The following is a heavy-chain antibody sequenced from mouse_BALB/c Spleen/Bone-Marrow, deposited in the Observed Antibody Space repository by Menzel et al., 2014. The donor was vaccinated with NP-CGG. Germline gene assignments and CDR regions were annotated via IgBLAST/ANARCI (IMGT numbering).Heavy chain of an antibody. CDR1: GFTFSSYA. D-gene: IGHD2-4*01. J-gene: IGHJ2*01. V-gene: IGHV5-6-5*01. Sequence: EVKLVESGGGLVKPGGSLKLSCAASGFTFSSYAMSWVRQTLEKRLEWVASISSGGSIYYPDSVKGRFTISRDNARNILYLQMSSLRSEDTAMYYCARDDYDDQYYFDYWGQGTTLTVSS. CDR2: ISSGGSI. CDR3: ARDDYDDQYYFDY.